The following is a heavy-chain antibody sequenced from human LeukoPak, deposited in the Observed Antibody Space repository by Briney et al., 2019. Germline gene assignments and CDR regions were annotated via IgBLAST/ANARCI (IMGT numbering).Heavy chain of an antibody. Sequence: NSSETLPLSCTVSVHHISSSYWNWIRQPPGKGLEWIGYIYYCGSTNYNPSLKSRVTISVDTGMNQSSLKLSSVTAADTAVYYCAKETYYYDSSGYYQKHFNPSGQGNLVTVSS. D-gene: IGHD3-22*01. V-gene: IGHV4-59*01. CDR3: AKETYYYDSSGYYQKHFNP. CDR2: IYYCGST. J-gene: IGHJ5*02. CDR1: VHHISSSY.